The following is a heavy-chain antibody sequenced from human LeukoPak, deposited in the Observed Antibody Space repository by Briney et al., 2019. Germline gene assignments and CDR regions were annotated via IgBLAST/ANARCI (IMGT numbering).Heavy chain of an antibody. CDR2: IYYSGST. Sequence: PSETLSLTCAVSGGSISSYYWSWIRQPPGKGLEWIGYIYYSGSTNYNPSLKSRVTISVDTSKNQFSLKLSSVTAADTAVYYCARQGVDVQLWPHYYYYYMDVWGKGTTATVSS. CDR1: GGSISSYY. V-gene: IGHV4-59*01. J-gene: IGHJ6*03. D-gene: IGHD5-18*01. CDR3: ARQGVDVQLWPHYYYYYMDV.